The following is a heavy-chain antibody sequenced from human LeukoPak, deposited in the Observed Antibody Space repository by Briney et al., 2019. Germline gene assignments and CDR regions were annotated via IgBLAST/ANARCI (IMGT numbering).Heavy chain of an antibody. J-gene: IGHJ4*02. V-gene: IGHV1-18*01. CDR1: GYTFTSYG. D-gene: IGHD3-22*01. CDR2: ISAYNGNT. CDR3: ARDSLYYDSSGYSSY. Sequence: ASVKVSCKASGYTFTSYGISWVRQAPGQGLEWVGWISAYNGNTNYVQKLQGRVTMTTDTSTSTAYMELRSLRSDDTAVYYCARDSLYYDSSGYSSYWGQGTLGTVSS.